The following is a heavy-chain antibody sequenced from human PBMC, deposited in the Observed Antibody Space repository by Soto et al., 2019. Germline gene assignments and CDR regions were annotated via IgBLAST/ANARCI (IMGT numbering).Heavy chain of an antibody. CDR2: IIPILGIA. J-gene: IGHJ4*02. CDR1: GGTFSSYT. D-gene: IGHD5-12*01. V-gene: IGHV1-69*02. CDR3: ASFTHRGATPFNY. Sequence: QVQLVQSGAEVKKPGSSVKVSCKASGGTFSSYTISWVRQAPGQGLEWMGRIIPILGIANYAQKFQGRVTITADKATSTAYMQLSSLRSEDTAVYYCASFTHRGATPFNYWGQGTLVTVSS.